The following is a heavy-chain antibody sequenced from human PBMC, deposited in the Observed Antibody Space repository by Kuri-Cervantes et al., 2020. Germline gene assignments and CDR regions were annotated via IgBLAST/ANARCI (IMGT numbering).Heavy chain of an antibody. V-gene: IGHV3-23*01. CDR1: GFTFSSYA. CDR3: AKLYCSSTSCSFFDY. J-gene: IGHJ4*02. Sequence: GESLKISCAASGFTFSSYAMSWVRQAPGKGLEWASAISGSGGSTYYADSVKGRFTISRDNSKNTLYLQMNSLRAEDTAVYYCAKLYCSSTSCSFFDYWGQGTLVTVSS. CDR2: ISGSGGST. D-gene: IGHD2-2*01.